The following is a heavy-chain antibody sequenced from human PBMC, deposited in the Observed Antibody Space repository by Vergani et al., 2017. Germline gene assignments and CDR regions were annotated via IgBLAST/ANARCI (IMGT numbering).Heavy chain of an antibody. Sequence: QVQLQESGPGLVKPSQTLSLTCTVSGGSISSGSYYWSWIRQPAGKGPEWIGRIYTSGSTNYNPSLKSRVTISVDTSKNQFSLKLSSVTAADTAVYYCAGSGYYYYMDVWGKGTTVTVSS. D-gene: IGHD3-10*01. J-gene: IGHJ6*03. V-gene: IGHV4-61*02. CDR3: AGSGYYYYMDV. CDR2: IYTSGST. CDR1: GGSISSGSYY.